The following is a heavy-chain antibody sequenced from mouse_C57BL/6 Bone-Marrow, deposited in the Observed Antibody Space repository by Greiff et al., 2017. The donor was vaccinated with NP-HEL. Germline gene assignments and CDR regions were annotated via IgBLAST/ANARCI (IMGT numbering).Heavy chain of an antibody. J-gene: IGHJ1*03. CDR3: ARNSYWYFDV. CDR2: IWTGGGT. V-gene: IGHV2-9-1*01. Sequence: VKLMESGPGLVAPSQSLSITCTVSGFSLTSYAISWVRQPPGKGLEWLGLIWTGGGTNYNSALKSRLSISKDNSKSQVFLKMNSLQTDDTARYYCARNSYWYFDVWGTGTTVTVSS. CDR1: GFSLTSYA.